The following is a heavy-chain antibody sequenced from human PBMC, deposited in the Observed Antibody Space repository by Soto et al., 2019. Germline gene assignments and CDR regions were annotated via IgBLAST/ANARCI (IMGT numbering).Heavy chain of an antibody. CDR3: AREYYGDYTEYFQH. CDR2: ISSSSSTI. CDR1: GFTFSSYS. J-gene: IGHJ1*01. Sequence: GGSLRLSCAASGFTFSSYSMNWVRQAPGKGLEWVSYISSSSSTIYYADSVKGRFTISRDNAKNSLYLQMNSLRAEDTAVYYCAREYYGDYTEYFQHWGQGTLVTVSS. D-gene: IGHD4-17*01. V-gene: IGHV3-48*01.